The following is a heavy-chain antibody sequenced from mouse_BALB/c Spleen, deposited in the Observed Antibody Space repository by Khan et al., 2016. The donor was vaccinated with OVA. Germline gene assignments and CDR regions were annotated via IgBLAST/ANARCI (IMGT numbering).Heavy chain of an antibody. CDR3: TRRATRATWFAY. V-gene: IGHV1S127*01. D-gene: IGHD3-1*01. J-gene: IGHJ3*01. CDR2: IDPSDTET. Sequence: VQLRESGPQLVRPGASVKISCKASGYSFTTYWMHWVKQRPGQGLEWIGMIDPSDTETRLNQKFKDKATLTVDKSSTTAYMQLISPTSEDSAVYYCTRRATRATWFAYWGQGTLVTVSA. CDR1: GYSFTTYW.